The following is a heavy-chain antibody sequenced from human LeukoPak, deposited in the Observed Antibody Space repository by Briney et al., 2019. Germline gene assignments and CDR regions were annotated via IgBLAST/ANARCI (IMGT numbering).Heavy chain of an antibody. CDR3: VRHLSAGRPAFDI. J-gene: IGHJ3*02. D-gene: IGHD2-15*01. Sequence: PSETLSLTCAVYGGSFSGYYWSWIRQPPGKGLEWIGEINHSGSTNYNPSLKSRVTISVDTSKNQFSLKLSSVTAADTAVYYCVRHLSAGRPAFDIWGQGTMVTVSS. V-gene: IGHV4-34*01. CDR2: INHSGST. CDR1: GGSFSGYY.